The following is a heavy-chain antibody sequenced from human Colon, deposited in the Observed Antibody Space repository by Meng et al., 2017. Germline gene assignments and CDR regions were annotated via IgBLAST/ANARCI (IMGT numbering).Heavy chain of an antibody. CDR1: GFTFSSYW. CDR2: INQDGNEK. J-gene: IGHJ3*02. Sequence: GESLKISYAASGFTFSSYWMDWVRQAPGKGLEWVASINQDGNEKYYVGSVKGRLSISRDNAKNSLYLQMNNLRADDTAVYYCVRDVSFGTFDIWGQGTMVTVSS. V-gene: IGHV3-7*01. D-gene: IGHD2-2*01. CDR3: VRDVSFGTFDI.